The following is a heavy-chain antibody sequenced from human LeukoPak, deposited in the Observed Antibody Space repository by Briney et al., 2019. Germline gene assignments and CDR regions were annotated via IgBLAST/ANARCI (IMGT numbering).Heavy chain of an antibody. Sequence: GGSLRLSCAASGFTFNTYSMNWVRQAPGKGLEWVSSITRSSAYIYYADSVRGRFTIPRDNAKNSLYLQMNSLGADDTAVYYCARDDVAPTRRGMDGWGQGTMVTVSS. CDR2: ITRSSAYI. D-gene: IGHD1-1*01. J-gene: IGHJ6*02. V-gene: IGHV3-21*01. CDR1: GFTFNTYS. CDR3: ARDDVAPTRRGMDG.